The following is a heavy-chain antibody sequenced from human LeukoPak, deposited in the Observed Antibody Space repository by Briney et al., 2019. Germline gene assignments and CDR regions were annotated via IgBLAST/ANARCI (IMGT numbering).Heavy chain of an antibody. CDR3: ARDRWDKGTAIPGGD. D-gene: IGHD2-2*02. CDR2: IIPIFGTA. V-gene: IGHV1-69*05. CDR1: GGTFSSYA. Sequence: SVKVSCKASGGTFSSYAISWVRQAPGQGLEWMGGIIPIFGTANYAQKFQGRVTITTDESTSTAYMELSSLRSEDTAVYYCARDRWDKGTAIPGGDWGQGTLVTVSS. J-gene: IGHJ4*02.